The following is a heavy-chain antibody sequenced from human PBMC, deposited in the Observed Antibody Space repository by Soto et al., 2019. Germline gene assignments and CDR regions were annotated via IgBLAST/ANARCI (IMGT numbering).Heavy chain of an antibody. Sequence: SETLSLTCAVSGGSISTSDHSWSWIRQPPGRGLEWLGSIYHTGTTHYIPSLKNRLTMSLDKSKNQFSLDLTSVTAADTALYYCVRERTIFGVAPGGGVDVWGQGTTVTVSS. CDR1: GGSISTSDHS. V-gene: IGHV4-30-2*01. D-gene: IGHD3-3*01. CDR2: IYHTGTT. J-gene: IGHJ6*02. CDR3: VRERTIFGVAPGGGVDV.